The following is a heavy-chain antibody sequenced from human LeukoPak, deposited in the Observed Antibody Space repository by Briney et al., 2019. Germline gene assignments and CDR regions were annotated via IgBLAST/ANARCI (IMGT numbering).Heavy chain of an antibody. CDR3: ATHPRDYGGNSSDY. Sequence: GGSLRLSCAASGFTFSSYAMSWVRQAPGKGLEWVSAISGSGGSTYYADSVKGRFTISRDNSKSTLYLQMNSLRAEDTAVYYCATHPRDYGGNSSDYWGQGTLVTVSS. V-gene: IGHV3-23*01. CDR2: ISGSGGST. CDR1: GFTFSSYA. D-gene: IGHD4-17*01. J-gene: IGHJ4*02.